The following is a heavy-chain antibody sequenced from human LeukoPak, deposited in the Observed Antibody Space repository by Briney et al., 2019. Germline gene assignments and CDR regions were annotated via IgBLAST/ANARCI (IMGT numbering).Heavy chain of an antibody. CDR1: GFTFSSYA. CDR2: ISSNGGST. V-gene: IGHV3-64*01. D-gene: IGHD2-21*01. Sequence: GGSLRLSCAASGFTFSSYAMHWVRQAPGKGLEYVSAISSNGGSTYYANSVKGRFTISRDNSKNTLYLQMGSLRAEDMAVYYCARVSGGGDPWGQGTMVTVSS. J-gene: IGHJ3*01. CDR3: ARVSGGGDP.